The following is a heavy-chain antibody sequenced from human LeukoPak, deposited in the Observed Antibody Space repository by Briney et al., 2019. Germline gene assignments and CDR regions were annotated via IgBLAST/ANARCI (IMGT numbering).Heavy chain of an antibody. CDR2: IYYSGST. J-gene: IGHJ6*03. CDR1: GGSISSSSYY. Sequence: SETLSLTCTVSGGSISSSSYYWGWIRQPPGKGLEWIGSIYYSGSTYYNPSLKSRVTISVDTSKNQFSLKLSSVTAADTAVYYCARPLFGGRWYYYMDVWGKGTTATVSS. D-gene: IGHD6-19*01. CDR3: ARPLFGGRWYYYMDV. V-gene: IGHV4-39*01.